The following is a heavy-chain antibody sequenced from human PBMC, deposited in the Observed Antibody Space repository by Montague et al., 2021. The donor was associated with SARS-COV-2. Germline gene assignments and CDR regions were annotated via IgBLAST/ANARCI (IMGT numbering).Heavy chain of an antibody. V-gene: IGHV3-21*01. CDR3: ARDASGGCYELDS. J-gene: IGHJ4*02. CDR2: ISSSRTYI. Sequence: SLRLSCAASGFMFSSYSMNWVRQAPGKGLEWVSSISSSRTYIYYADSVKGRFTISRDNARDALYLQMNSLSAEDTAVYFCARDASGGCYELDSWGQGTLVTVSA. D-gene: IGHD3-10*01. CDR1: GFMFSSYS.